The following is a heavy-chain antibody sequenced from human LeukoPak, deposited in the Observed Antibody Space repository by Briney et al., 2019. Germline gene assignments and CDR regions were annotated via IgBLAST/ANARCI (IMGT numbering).Heavy chain of an antibody. Sequence: GASVKVSCKASGGTFSSYTISWVRQAPGQGLEWMGRIIPILGIANYAQKFQGRVTITADKSTSTAYMELSSLRAEDTAVYYCARALGEYLNDYWGQGTLVTVSS. V-gene: IGHV1-69*02. CDR2: IIPILGIA. J-gene: IGHJ4*02. CDR3: ARALGEYLNDY. D-gene: IGHD3-10*01. CDR1: GGTFSSYT.